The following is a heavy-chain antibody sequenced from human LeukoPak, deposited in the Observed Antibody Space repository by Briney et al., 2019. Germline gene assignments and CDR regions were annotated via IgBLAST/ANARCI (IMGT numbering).Heavy chain of an antibody. J-gene: IGHJ3*02. Sequence: SETLSLPCAVYGGSFSGYYWSWIRQPPGKGLEWIGEINHSGSTNYNPSLKSRVTISVDTSKNQFSLKLSSVTAADTAVYYCARGSGHIVVVTAVRAFDIWGQGTMVTVSS. CDR2: INHSGST. V-gene: IGHV4-34*01. D-gene: IGHD2-21*02. CDR1: GGSFSGYY. CDR3: ARGSGHIVVVTAVRAFDI.